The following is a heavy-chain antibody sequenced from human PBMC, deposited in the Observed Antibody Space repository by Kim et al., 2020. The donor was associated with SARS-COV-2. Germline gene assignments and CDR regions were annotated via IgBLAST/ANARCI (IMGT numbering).Heavy chain of an antibody. J-gene: IGHJ6*02. CDR2: ISSSSSTI. D-gene: IGHD3-10*01. Sequence: GGSLRLSCAASGFTFSSYSMNWVRQAPGKGLEWVSYISSSSSTIYYADSVKGRFTISRDNAKNSLYLQMNSLRAEDTAVYYCARDAWFGEFTYYYYGMDVWGQGTTVTVSS. CDR3: ARDAWFGEFTYYYYGMDV. CDR1: GFTFSSYS. V-gene: IGHV3-48*04.